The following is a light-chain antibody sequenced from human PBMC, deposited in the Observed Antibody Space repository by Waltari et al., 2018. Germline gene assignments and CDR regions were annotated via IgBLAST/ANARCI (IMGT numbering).Light chain of an antibody. CDR1: QSIGRY. V-gene: IGKV3-20*01. J-gene: IGKJ1*01. CDR2: GAS. Sequence: EVVLTPSPGTLSLSPGETATLSCRASQSIGRYLVWYQQKSGQAPRLLIDGASTRATGIPDRFSGSGSGTDFSLTISRLEAEDFAVYYCQNHERLPATFGQGTKVEIK. CDR3: QNHERLPAT.